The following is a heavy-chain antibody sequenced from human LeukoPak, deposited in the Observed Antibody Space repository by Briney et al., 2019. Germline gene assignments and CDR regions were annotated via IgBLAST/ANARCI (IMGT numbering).Heavy chain of an antibody. CDR3: ARDRSGYGNYFDF. CDR2: ITKFGST. CDR1: GDTFSNYA. Sequence: SVKVSCEASGDTFSNYAISWVRLAPGQGLEWMGAITKFGSTNYARNFVGRVTMTADKSTNTAYMELSSLKSDDTAVYYCARDRSGYGNYFDFWGQGTLVTVSS. V-gene: IGHV1-69*06. J-gene: IGHJ4*02. D-gene: IGHD5-18*01.